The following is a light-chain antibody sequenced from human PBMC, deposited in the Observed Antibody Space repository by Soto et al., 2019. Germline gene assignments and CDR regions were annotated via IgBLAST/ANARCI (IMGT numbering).Light chain of an antibody. V-gene: IGKV3-11*01. CDR3: QQRSNWPPIT. CDR1: QSVSSY. CDR2: DAS. Sequence: EIVLTQSPATLSWSPGERARLSCSASQSVSSYLAWYQQKPGQAPRLLIYDASNRATGIPARFSGSGSGTDFTLTISSLEPEDFAVYYCQQRSNWPPITFGQGTRLEIK. J-gene: IGKJ5*01.